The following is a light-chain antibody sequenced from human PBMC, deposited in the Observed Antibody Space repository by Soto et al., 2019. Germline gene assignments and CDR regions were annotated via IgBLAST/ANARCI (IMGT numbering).Light chain of an antibody. CDR3: QQRSNWPPWT. Sequence: EIVLTQSPATLSLSPGERATLSCRASQIVSSYLAWYQQKPGQAPRLLIYDASNRATGIPARFSGSGSGTDFTLTISSLETEDFAVYYCQQRSNWPPWTFGPGTKVEIK. V-gene: IGKV3-11*01. CDR2: DAS. CDR1: QIVSSY. J-gene: IGKJ1*01.